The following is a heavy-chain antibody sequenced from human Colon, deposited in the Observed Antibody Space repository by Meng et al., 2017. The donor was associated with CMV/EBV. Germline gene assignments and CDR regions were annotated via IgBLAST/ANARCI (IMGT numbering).Heavy chain of an antibody. CDR1: GGSFSGYY. CDR2: INHSGST. D-gene: IGHD3-10*01. J-gene: IGHJ4*02. CDR3: ARGLYGSGRHQIDY. V-gene: IGHV4-34*01. Sequence: QVRLEQWGAGLLKSSEALSLTCAVYGGSFSGYYWSWIRQPPGKGLEWIGEINHSGSTNYNPSLKSRVTISVDTSKNQFSLKLSSVTAADTAVYYCARGLYGSGRHQIDYWGQGTLVTVSS.